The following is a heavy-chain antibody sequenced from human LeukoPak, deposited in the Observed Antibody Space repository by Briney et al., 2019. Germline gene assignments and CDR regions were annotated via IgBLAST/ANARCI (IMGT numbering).Heavy chain of an antibody. J-gene: IGHJ4*02. CDR2: ISSDGSEE. V-gene: IGHV3-30*18. Sequence: GGSLRVSCVASGCTFSNYVLHWVRQAQGKGLEWVAVISSDGSEEYYADSVKGRFTISRDNSKNTLYLQMNSLRVEDTAVYYCAKDKGREGDYWGQGNLVTVSS. D-gene: IGHD1-26*01. CDR1: GCTFSNYV. CDR3: AKDKGREGDY.